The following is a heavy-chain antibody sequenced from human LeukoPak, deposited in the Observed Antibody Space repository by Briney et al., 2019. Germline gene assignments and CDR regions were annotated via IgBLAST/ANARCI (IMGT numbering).Heavy chain of an antibody. Sequence: PSETLSLTCAVYGGSFSGYYWSWIRQPPGKGLEWIGEINHSGSTNYNPSLKSRVTISVDTSKNQFSLKLSSVTAADTVVYYCARESYYDSSGYLFDYWGQGTLVTVST. CDR1: GGSFSGYY. D-gene: IGHD3-22*01. V-gene: IGHV4-34*01. CDR2: INHSGST. CDR3: ARESYYDSSGYLFDY. J-gene: IGHJ4*02.